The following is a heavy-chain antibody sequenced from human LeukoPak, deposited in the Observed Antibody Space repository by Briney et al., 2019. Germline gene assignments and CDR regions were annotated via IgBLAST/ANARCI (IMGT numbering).Heavy chain of an antibody. D-gene: IGHD3-22*01. J-gene: IGHJ4*02. CDR1: GFTFSSYA. CDR3: ARGDSTMIVVVGFDY. V-gene: IGHV3-64*01. Sequence: GGSLRLSCAASGFTFSSYAMHWVRQAPGKGLEYVSAISSNGGSTYYANSVKGRFTISRDNSKNTLYLQMGSLRAEDMAVYYCARGDSTMIVVVGFDYWGQGTLVTVSS. CDR2: ISSNGGST.